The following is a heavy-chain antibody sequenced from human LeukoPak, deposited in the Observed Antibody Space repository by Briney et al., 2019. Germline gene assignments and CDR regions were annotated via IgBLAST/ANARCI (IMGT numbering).Heavy chain of an antibody. Sequence: GASVKVSCKASGYTFTGYSMHWVRQAPGQGLEWMGRINPNSGGTDYAQKFQGRVTMIRDTSISTVYTELNRLRSDDTAVYYCARDLPRFGGWLSAWGQGTLVTVSS. J-gene: IGHJ5*02. D-gene: IGHD3-16*01. CDR1: GYTFTGYS. CDR3: ARDLPRFGGWLSA. V-gene: IGHV1-2*06. CDR2: INPNSGGT.